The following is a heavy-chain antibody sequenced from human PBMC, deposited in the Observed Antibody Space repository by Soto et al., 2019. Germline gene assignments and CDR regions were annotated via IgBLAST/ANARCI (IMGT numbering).Heavy chain of an antibody. Sequence: EVQLVESGGGLVQPGGSLRLSCAGSGFTFSNYWMHWVRQAPGKGLEWVSRIDHDGPTDYADSVRGRFTISRANAENTLYLQMNSLRPEDTAVYYCVRDSHGDYWGQGTLVTVSS. CDR1: GFTFSNYW. J-gene: IGHJ4*02. CDR3: VRDSHGDY. CDR2: IDHDGPT. V-gene: IGHV3-74*01.